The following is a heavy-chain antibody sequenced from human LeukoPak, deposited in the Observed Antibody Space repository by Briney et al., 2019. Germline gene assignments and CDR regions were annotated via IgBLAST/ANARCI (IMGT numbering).Heavy chain of an antibody. CDR2: IYYSGNT. D-gene: IGHD3-10*01. CDR1: GGSISNYY. Sequence: PSETLSLTCTVSGGSISNYYWSWIRQPPGKGLEWIGYIYYSGNTNYNPSLKSRVTISVDTSKNQFSLKLSSVTAADTAVYYCARDRYYGSGFHYFDYWAREPWSPSPQ. J-gene: IGHJ4*02. V-gene: IGHV4-59*01. CDR3: ARDRYYGSGFHYFDY.